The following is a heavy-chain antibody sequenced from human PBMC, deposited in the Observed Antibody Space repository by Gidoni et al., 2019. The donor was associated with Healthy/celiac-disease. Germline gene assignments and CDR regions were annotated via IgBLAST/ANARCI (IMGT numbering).Heavy chain of an antibody. D-gene: IGHD2-15*01. J-gene: IGHJ2*01. Sequence: QLQLQESGPGLVKPSETLSLTCTVSGGSIRSSSYYWGWIRQPPGKGLEWIGSIYYSGSTYYNPSLKSRVTISVDTSKNQFSLKLSSVTAADTAVYYCFSPVVTGIYWYFDLWGRGTLVTVSS. CDR3: FSPVVTGIYWYFDL. V-gene: IGHV4-39*01. CDR2: IYYSGST. CDR1: GGSIRSSSYY.